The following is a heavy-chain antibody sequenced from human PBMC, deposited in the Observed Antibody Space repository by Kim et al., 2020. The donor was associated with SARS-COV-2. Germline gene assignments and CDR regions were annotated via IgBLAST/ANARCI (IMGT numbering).Heavy chain of an antibody. Sequence: GGSLRLSCAASGFTFRRQAMAWVRQAPGKGLEWVSAIGGSGERTYYAESVKGRFIMSRDISKNTIYLQMSSLRAEDTAIYYCAKLKTMLQGVNYFDSWGQGTLVTVSA. CDR3: AKLKTMLQGVNYFDS. CDR2: IGGSGERT. J-gene: IGHJ4*02. D-gene: IGHD3-10*01. CDR1: GFTFRRQA. V-gene: IGHV3-23*01.